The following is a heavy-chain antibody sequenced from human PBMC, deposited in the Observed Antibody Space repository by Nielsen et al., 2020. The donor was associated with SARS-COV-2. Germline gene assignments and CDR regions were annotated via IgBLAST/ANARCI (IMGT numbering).Heavy chain of an antibody. CDR1: GFTFSSYA. CDR2: ISYDGSNK. V-gene: IGHV3-30-3*01. D-gene: IGHD1-26*01. J-gene: IGHJ6*03. CDR3: ARAPRNEEPRYYYYMDV. Sequence: GESLKISCAASGFTFSSYAMHWVRQAPGKGLEWVAVISYDGSNKYYADSVKGRFTISRDNAKNSLYLQMNSLRAEDTAVYYCARAPRNEEPRYYYYMDVWGKGTTVTVSS.